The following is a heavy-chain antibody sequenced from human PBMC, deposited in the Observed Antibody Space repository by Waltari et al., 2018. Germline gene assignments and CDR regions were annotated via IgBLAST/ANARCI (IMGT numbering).Heavy chain of an antibody. V-gene: IGHV4-34*01. CDR3: ARADRGPRFTSGSSATPDWGP. D-gene: IGHD1-26*01. Sequence: QVQLQQWGAGLLKPSETLSLTCAVYGGSFSGFYWNWIRQPPGRGLEWSGEINHSGSTNYNPSLKSRVTIALDTSRNHFSLKLSSVTAADTAVYYCARADRGPRFTSGSSATPDWGPWGQGTLVTVSS. CDR1: GGSFSGFY. CDR2: INHSGST. J-gene: IGHJ5*02.